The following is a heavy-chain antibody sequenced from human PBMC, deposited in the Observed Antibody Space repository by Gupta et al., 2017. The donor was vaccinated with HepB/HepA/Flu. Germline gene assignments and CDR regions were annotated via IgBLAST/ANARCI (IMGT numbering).Heavy chain of an antibody. D-gene: IGHD5-24*01. J-gene: IGHJ2*01. CDR1: GFTFGDYA. CDR3: TRVRRLGRWLHSGWYFDL. V-gene: IGHV3-49*04. CDR2: IRSKAYGGTT. Sequence: EVQLVESGGGLVQPGRSLRLSCTASGFTFGDYAMSWVRQAPGKGLEWVGFIRSKAYGGTTEYAASVKGRFTISRDDSKSIAYLQMNSLKTEDTAVYYCTRVRRLGRWLHSGWYFDLWGRGTLVTVSS.